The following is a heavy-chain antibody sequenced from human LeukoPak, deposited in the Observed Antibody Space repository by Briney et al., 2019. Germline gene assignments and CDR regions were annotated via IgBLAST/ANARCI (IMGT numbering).Heavy chain of an antibody. CDR3: ARDRSITMVRGIYFDY. J-gene: IGHJ4*02. CDR2: ISSSSSYI. D-gene: IGHD3-10*01. V-gene: IGHV3-21*01. Sequence: GGSLRLSCAASGFTFSSYSMNWVRQAPGKGLEWVSSISSSSSYIYYADSVKGRFTISRDNAKNSLYLQMNSLRAGDTAVYYCARDRSITMVRGIYFDYWGQGTLVTVSS. CDR1: GFTFSSYS.